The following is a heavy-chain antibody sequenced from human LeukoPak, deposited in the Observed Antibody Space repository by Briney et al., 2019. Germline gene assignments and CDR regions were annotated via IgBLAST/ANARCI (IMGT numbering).Heavy chain of an antibody. CDR1: GYSFTSYW. J-gene: IGHJ3*02. Sequence: GESLKIPRKGSGYSFTSYWIGLVRQMPGKGLEWMGIIYPGDSDTRYSPSFQGQVTISADKSISTAYLQWSSLKASDTAMYYCARCIAVAGPEIVDAFDIWGQGTMVTVSS. D-gene: IGHD6-19*01. V-gene: IGHV5-51*01. CDR3: ARCIAVAGPEIVDAFDI. CDR2: IYPGDSDT.